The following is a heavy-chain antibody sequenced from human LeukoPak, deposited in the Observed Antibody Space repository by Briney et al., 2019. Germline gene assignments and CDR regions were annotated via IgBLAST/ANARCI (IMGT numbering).Heavy chain of an antibody. CDR2: IYHSGST. V-gene: IGHV4-39*07. D-gene: IGHD5-18*01. CDR1: GGSISNNNYF. J-gene: IGHJ3*02. Sequence: SETLSLTCNVSGGSISNNNYFWAWIRQPPGKGLEWIGEIYHSGSTNYNPSLKSRVTISVDKSKNQFSLKLSSVTAADTAVYYCARSGYSYGADAFDIWGQGTMVTVSS. CDR3: ARSGYSYGADAFDI.